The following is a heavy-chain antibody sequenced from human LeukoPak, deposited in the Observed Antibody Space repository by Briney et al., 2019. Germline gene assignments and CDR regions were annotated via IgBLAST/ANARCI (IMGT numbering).Heavy chain of an antibody. CDR2: INPSGGST. J-gene: IGHJ6*04. CDR3: ARGPPERHWVRGIITVDV. CDR1: VYTFTSYY. D-gene: IGHD3-10*01. V-gene: IGHV1-46*01. Sequence: ASVNVSCKASVYTFTSYYMHWVRQAPGQGLEWMGIINPSGGSTRYAQNFQGRVTMTRDTSTSTVYMELSSLRSEDTAVYYCARGPPERHWVRGIITVDVWGKGTTVTVSS.